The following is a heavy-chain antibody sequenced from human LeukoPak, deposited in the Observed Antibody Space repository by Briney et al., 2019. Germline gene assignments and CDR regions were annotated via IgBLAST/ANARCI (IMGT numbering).Heavy chain of an antibody. D-gene: IGHD3-10*01. V-gene: IGHV3-23*01. CDR2: ISGSGGST. CDR3: AKDLDGSGRYYADY. CDR1: GFTFSSYA. Sequence: GGSLRLSCAASGFTFSSYAMSWVRQAPGKGLEWVSAISGSGGSTYYADSVKGRFTVSRDNSKNTLYLQVNSLRAEDTAVYYCAKDLDGSGRYYADYWGQGTLVTVSS. J-gene: IGHJ4*02.